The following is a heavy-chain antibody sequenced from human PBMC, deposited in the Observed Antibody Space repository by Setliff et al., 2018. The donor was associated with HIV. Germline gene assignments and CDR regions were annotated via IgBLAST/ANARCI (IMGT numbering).Heavy chain of an antibody. D-gene: IGHD4-17*01. J-gene: IGHJ4*02. Sequence: SETLSLTCTVSGDSINSGSYYWSWIRQPAGEGLEWIGHIFTSGSTTYNPSLKSRVSISLDTSKNQFSLKLSSVTAADTAVYYCARVRDYGGNFFDYWGQGTLVTVSS. CDR3: ARVRDYGGNFFDY. CDR2: IFTSGST. V-gene: IGHV4-61*09. CDR1: GDSINSGSYY.